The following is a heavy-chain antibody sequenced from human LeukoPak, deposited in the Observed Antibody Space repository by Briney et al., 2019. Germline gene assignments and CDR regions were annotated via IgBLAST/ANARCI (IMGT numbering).Heavy chain of an antibody. D-gene: IGHD6-13*01. Sequence: SETLSLTCTVSGGSISSYYWSRIRQPAGKGLEWIGRIYTSGSTNYNPSLKSRVTMSVDTSKNQFSLKLSSVTAADTAVYYCASGYSSSRGYYFDYWGQGTLVTVSS. CDR3: ASGYSSSRGYYFDY. V-gene: IGHV4-4*07. J-gene: IGHJ4*02. CDR2: IYTSGST. CDR1: GGSISSYY.